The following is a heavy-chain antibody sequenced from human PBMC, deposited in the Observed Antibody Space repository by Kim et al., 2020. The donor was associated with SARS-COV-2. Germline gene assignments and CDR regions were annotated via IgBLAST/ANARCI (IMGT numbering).Heavy chain of an antibody. Sequence: PDPVKCRFTISRANAKNSVSLKMNSLRAEDAAVYYCARDGTGDSMDVWGQGTTVTVSS. D-gene: IGHD1-26*01. J-gene: IGHJ6*02. CDR3: ARDGTGDSMDV. V-gene: IGHV3-11*04.